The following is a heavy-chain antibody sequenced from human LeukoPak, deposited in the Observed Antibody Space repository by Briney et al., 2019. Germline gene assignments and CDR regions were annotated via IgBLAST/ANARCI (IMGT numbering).Heavy chain of an antibody. CDR1: GLTFTNYG. D-gene: IGHD3-22*01. Sequence: PGGSLRLSCAASGLTFTNYGMHWVRQAPGKGLEWVALISYDGSNEYYADSVKGRFTISRDNSKNTLYLQMNSLRVEDTAVYYCATDRGMVVVVNTLDYWGQGTLVTVPS. CDR2: ISYDGSNE. J-gene: IGHJ4*02. V-gene: IGHV3-30*03. CDR3: ATDRGMVVVVNTLDY.